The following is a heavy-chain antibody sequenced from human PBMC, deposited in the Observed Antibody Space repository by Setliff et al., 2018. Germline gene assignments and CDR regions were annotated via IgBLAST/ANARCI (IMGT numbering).Heavy chain of an antibody. CDR2: ISTYNGKT. CDR1: GYIFTSYG. CDR3: ATSRPTRGYFDS. Sequence: ASVKVSCKASGYIFTSYGFSWVRQAPGQGLEWMGWISTYNGKTNYAQKFQGRVTMTTDTSTSTAYMELRSLRSEDTAVYYCATSRPTRGYFDSWGQGTLVTVSS. V-gene: IGHV1-18*01. J-gene: IGHJ4*02.